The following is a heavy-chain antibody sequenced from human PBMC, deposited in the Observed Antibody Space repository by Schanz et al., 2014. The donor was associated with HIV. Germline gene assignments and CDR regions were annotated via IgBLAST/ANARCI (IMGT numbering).Heavy chain of an antibody. Sequence: EVQLLESGGALVQPGGSLRLSCAASGFSFSGSVMYWVRQAPGKGLEWVSAIRDSDGVATYADSVQGRFTISKDNSRNTLYLQLSSLRLEDTAVYYCALSRPSGYGGSWYFDLWGRGTLVAVSS. D-gene: IGHD2-15*01. CDR2: IRDSDGVA. CDR1: GFSFSGSV. V-gene: IGHV3-23*01. CDR3: ALSRPSGYGGSWYFDL. J-gene: IGHJ2*01.